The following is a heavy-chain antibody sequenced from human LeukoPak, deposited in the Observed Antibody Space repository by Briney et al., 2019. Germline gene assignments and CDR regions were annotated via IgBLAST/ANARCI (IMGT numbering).Heavy chain of an antibody. D-gene: IGHD5-12*01. CDR3: ARKGQGVASFDY. CDR2: ISSSSSYI. CDR1: GFTFSSYS. V-gene: IGHV3-21*01. Sequence: PGGSLRLSCTASGFTFSSYSMNWVRQAPGKGLEWVSSISSSSSYIYYADSVKGRFTISRDNAKNSLYLQVNSLRAEDTAVYYCARKGQGVASFDYWGQGTLVTVSS. J-gene: IGHJ4*02.